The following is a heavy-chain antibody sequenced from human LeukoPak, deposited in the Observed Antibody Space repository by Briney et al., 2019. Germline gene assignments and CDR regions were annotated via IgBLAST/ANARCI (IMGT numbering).Heavy chain of an antibody. CDR1: GGSISSYY. J-gene: IGHJ5*02. V-gene: IGHV4-59*01. Sequence: SETLSLTCTVSGGSISSYYWSWIRQPPGKGLEWIGYIYYSGSTNYNPSLKSRVTISVDTSKNQFSLKLSSVTAADTAVYYCARGITIFGMEIPGFDPWGQGTLVTVSS. CDR2: IYYSGST. D-gene: IGHD3-3*01. CDR3: ARGITIFGMEIPGFDP.